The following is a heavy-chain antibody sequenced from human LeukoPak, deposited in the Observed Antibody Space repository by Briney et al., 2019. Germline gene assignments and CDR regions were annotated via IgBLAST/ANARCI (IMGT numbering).Heavy chain of an antibody. Sequence: GALVKVSCKASGYTFTSYDINWVRQATGQGLEWMGWVNPNTGNTGYAQKFQGRVTITADASTSTAYMELSSLRSEDTAVYYCAGELDTAMAGYWGQGTLVTVSS. CDR1: GYTFTSYD. J-gene: IGHJ4*02. D-gene: IGHD5-18*01. V-gene: IGHV1-8*01. CDR3: AGELDTAMAGY. CDR2: VNPNTGNT.